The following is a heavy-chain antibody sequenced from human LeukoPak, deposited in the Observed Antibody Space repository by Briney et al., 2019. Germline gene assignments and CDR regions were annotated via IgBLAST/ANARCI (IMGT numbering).Heavy chain of an antibody. CDR3: ARARSGKWGFDY. D-gene: IGHD1-26*01. CDR2: IDTSGST. V-gene: IGHV4-61*02. CDR1: GGSISSGSYY. Sequence: KPSETLSLTCTVSGGSISSGSYYWSWIRQPAGKGLEWIGRIDTSGSTNYNPSLKSRVTMSADTSKKQFSLKLRSVTAADTAVYYCARARSGKWGFDYWGQGTLVTVSS. J-gene: IGHJ4*02.